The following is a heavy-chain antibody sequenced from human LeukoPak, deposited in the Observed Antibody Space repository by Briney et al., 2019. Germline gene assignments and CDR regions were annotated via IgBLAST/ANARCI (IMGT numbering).Heavy chain of an antibody. D-gene: IGHD4-17*01. Sequence: ASVKVSCKASGYSFINNYIYLVRLAPGPGLEWMGWINPNRGDTNYAQKFQGRVTMTRDTSISTAFMELTRLTSDDTAVYYCTGDLLGFATTPLSDWGQGTLVTVSS. CDR1: GYSFINNY. CDR3: TGDLLGFATTPLSD. J-gene: IGHJ4*02. CDR2: INPNRGDT. V-gene: IGHV1-2*02.